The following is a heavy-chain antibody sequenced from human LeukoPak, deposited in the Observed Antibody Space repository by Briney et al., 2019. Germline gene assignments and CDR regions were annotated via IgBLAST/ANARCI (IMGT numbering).Heavy chain of an antibody. Sequence: KSGGSLRLSCAASGFTFSSYSMNWVRQAPGKGLEWVSSISSSSSYIYYADSVKGRFTISRDNSKNTLYLQMNSLRAEDTAVYYCAREDYYYDSSGYSSGAFDIWGQGTMLTVSS. J-gene: IGHJ3*02. V-gene: IGHV3-21*01. CDR2: ISSSSSYI. CDR1: GFTFSSYS. CDR3: AREDYYYDSSGYSSGAFDI. D-gene: IGHD3-22*01.